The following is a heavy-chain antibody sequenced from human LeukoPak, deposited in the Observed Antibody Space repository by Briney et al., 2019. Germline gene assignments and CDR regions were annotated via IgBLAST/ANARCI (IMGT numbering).Heavy chain of an antibody. J-gene: IGHJ6*03. CDR1: GGTFSSYA. CDR3: ASGRTIFYYYMDV. V-gene: IGHV1-69*06. Sequence: SVKVSCKASGGTFSSYAISWVRQAPGQGLEWMGGIIPIFGTANYAQKFQGRVTITADKSTSTAYMELSSLRSEDTAVYYCASGRTIFYYYMDVWGKGTTVTISS. CDR2: IIPIFGTA. D-gene: IGHD3-3*02.